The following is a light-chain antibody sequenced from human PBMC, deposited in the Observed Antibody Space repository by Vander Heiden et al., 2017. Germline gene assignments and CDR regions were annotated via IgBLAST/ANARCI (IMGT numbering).Light chain of an antibody. CDR3: QHYGSSPT. CDR1: QSVSSTY. Sequence: IVLPQSPGTLSLSPGERATLSCRASQSVSSTYLAWYQQKPGQAPRFLMYGASSRATGIPDRFSGSGSGTDFTLTISRLEPEDFAVYYCQHYGSSPTFGQGTRLEIK. CDR2: GAS. J-gene: IGKJ5*01. V-gene: IGKV3-20*01.